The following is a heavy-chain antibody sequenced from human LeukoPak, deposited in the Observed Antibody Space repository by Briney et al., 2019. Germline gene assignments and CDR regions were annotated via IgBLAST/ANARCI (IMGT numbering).Heavy chain of an antibody. J-gene: IGHJ4*02. D-gene: IGHD4-17*01. CDR2: ISFDGTNK. V-gene: IGHV3-30-3*01. CDR1: GFTFSSYT. CDR3: ARAPTPMTTVTTLGY. Sequence: PGGSLRLSCAASGFTFSSYTMHWVRQAPGKGLEWVAVISFDGTNKYYADSVKGRFTISRDNPKNTLYLQMNSPRPEDTAVYYCARAPTPMTTVTTLGYWGQGTLVTVSS.